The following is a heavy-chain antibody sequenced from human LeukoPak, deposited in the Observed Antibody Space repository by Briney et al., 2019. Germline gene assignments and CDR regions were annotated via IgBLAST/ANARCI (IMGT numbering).Heavy chain of an antibody. V-gene: IGHV1-2*02. D-gene: IGHD2-2*01. CDR3: ARDREYQPYIH. CDR1: GYTFTGYY. Sequence: GASVKVSGKASGYTFTGYYMHWVRQAPGQGLEWMGWINPNSGGTNYAQRFQGRVTMTRDTSISTAYMELSRLRSDDTAVYYCARDREYQPYIHWGQGTLVTVSS. CDR2: INPNSGGT. J-gene: IGHJ4*02.